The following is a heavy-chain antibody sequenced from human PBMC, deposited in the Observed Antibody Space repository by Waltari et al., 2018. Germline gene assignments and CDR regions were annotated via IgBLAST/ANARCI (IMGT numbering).Heavy chain of an antibody. V-gene: IGHV3-74*01. J-gene: IGHJ4*02. CDR2: INSDGSAT. D-gene: IGHD3-22*01. Sequence: EVQLVESGGGLVQPGGSLRLSCVVSGFTFRSHWMHWVRQVPGKGLVWVSRINSDGSATSYADSVKGRLPISRDNAKSTLYLQMNNLRAEDTAVYYCARPLYYSDSSGYYPTYYFDSWGQGTLVTVSS. CDR3: ARPLYYSDSSGYYPTYYFDS. CDR1: GFTFRSHW.